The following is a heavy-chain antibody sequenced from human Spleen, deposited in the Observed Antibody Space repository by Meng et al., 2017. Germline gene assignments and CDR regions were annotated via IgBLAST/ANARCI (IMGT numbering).Heavy chain of an antibody. CDR3: ARQTGRVGDDAFDI. D-gene: IGHD1-26*01. J-gene: IGHJ3*02. CDR2: IYTSGST. V-gene: IGHV4-4*07. CDR1: GGSISDYF. Sequence: SETLSLTCTVSGGSISDYFWSWIGQPAGKGLEWIGRIYTSGSTNYNPTLKNRVTISVDTSNNPFSLRLSSVTAADTAVYYCARQTGRVGDDAFDIWGQGKMVTVSS.